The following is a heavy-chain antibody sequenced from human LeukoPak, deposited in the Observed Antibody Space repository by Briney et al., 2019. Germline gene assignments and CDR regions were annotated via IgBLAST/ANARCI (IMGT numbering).Heavy chain of an antibody. J-gene: IGHJ3*02. Sequence: ASVKVSCKASGYTFTSYGISWVRQAPGQGLEWMGRIIPIFGTANYAQKFQGRVTITTDESTSTAYMELSSLRSEDTAVYYCARTSGYSGSYAFDIWGQGTMVTVSS. CDR1: GYTFTSYG. CDR2: IIPIFGTA. D-gene: IGHD1-26*01. V-gene: IGHV1-69*05. CDR3: ARTSGYSGSYAFDI.